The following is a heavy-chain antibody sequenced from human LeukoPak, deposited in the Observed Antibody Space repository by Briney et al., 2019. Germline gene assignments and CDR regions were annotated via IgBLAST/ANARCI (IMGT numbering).Heavy chain of an antibody. D-gene: IGHD5-12*01. J-gene: IGHJ6*03. V-gene: IGHV4-34*01. Sequence: SETLSLTCAVSSESFNTYYWSWIRQPPGKGLEWIGEINRSGNTSYNPSLKSRVTISVDTSKTQFSLELISVTAADTAVYYCGRGRYSGYDWGYYYMDVWGKGTTVTVSS. CDR1: SESFNTYY. CDR3: GRGRYSGYDWGYYYMDV. CDR2: INRSGNT.